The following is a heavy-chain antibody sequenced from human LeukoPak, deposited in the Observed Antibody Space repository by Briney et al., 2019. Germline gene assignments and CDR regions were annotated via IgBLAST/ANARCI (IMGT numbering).Heavy chain of an antibody. Sequence: LSGGSLRLSCAASGFTFSSYAMSWVRQAPGKGLEWVGFIRSKAFGGTTEYAASVKGRFTISRDDSKSIAYLQMNSLKTEDTAVYYCTRGRRATHDYWGQGTLVTVSS. CDR2: IRSKAFGGTT. V-gene: IGHV3-49*04. CDR3: TRGRRATHDY. J-gene: IGHJ4*02. D-gene: IGHD1-26*01. CDR1: GFTFSSYA.